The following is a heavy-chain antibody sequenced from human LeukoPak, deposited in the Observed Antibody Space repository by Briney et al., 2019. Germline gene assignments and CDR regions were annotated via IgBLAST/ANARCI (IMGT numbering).Heavy chain of an antibody. CDR3: ARTLADGGTNH. Sequence: ASVKVSCKASGYTFINYYTHWVRQAPGQGLEWMGRINPSGDSVNYAQKLQDRLTMTRDTSTNTVYLELSSLRSEDTAIYYCARTLADGGTNHWGQGPLVTVSS. CDR1: GYTFINYY. CDR2: INPSGDSV. J-gene: IGHJ5*02. D-gene: IGHD2-15*01. V-gene: IGHV1-46*04.